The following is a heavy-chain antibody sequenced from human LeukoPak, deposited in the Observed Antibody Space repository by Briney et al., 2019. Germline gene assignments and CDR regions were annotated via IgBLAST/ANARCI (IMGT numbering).Heavy chain of an antibody. CDR2: ISYSSSTI. Sequence: GGSLRLSCAASGXTFSSYSVNWVRQAPGKGLEWVSYISYSSSTIYYADSVKGRFTISRDNAKNSLYLQMNSLRDEDTAVYYCARDERAGSGWYFVYWGQGILVTVSS. V-gene: IGHV3-48*02. CDR1: GXTFSSYS. CDR3: ARDERAGSGWYFVY. D-gene: IGHD6-19*01. J-gene: IGHJ4*02.